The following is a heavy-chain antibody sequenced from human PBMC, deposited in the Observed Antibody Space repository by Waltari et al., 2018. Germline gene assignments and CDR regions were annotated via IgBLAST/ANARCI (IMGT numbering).Heavy chain of an antibody. Sequence: QVQLVQSGAEVKKPGSSVKVSCKASGGTFSSYVISWVRQAPGQGLEWMGGSIPIFGTANYAQKFQGRVTITADESTSTAYMELSSLRSEDTAVYYCARDVVVTATLYYYGMDVWGQGTTVTVSS. V-gene: IGHV1-69*12. CDR2: SIPIFGTA. CDR1: GGTFSSYV. D-gene: IGHD2-21*02. J-gene: IGHJ6*02. CDR3: ARDVVVTATLYYYGMDV.